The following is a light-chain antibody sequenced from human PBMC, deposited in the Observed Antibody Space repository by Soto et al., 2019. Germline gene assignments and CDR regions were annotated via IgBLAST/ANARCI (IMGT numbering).Light chain of an antibody. CDR2: RAF. CDR1: QSVARD. CDR3: QQHTISMYT. V-gene: IGKV3-20*01. Sequence: EIVLTQSLGTLSLSPGETATLSCRASQSVARDLSWYQQKPGQAPRLLISRAFIGATGIPDRFSGSGSGTDFTLTINRLEPEDSAVYYCQQHTISMYTFGQGTKLEIK. J-gene: IGKJ2*01.